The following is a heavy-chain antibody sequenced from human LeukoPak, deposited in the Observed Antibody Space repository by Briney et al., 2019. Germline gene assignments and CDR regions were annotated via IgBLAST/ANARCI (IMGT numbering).Heavy chain of an antibody. D-gene: IGHD4-11*01. Sequence: SGGSLRLSCEASGFLFTRYWMSWVRQAPGKGPEWVAHIKENGNEQYYADSAKGRFTICRDNVKQSLCLQMNNLRVEDTAVYYCARGPGDYDASDIWGQGTVVTVSS. V-gene: IGHV3-7*01. CDR1: GFLFTRYW. CDR3: ARGPGDYDASDI. CDR2: IKENGNEQ. J-gene: IGHJ3*02.